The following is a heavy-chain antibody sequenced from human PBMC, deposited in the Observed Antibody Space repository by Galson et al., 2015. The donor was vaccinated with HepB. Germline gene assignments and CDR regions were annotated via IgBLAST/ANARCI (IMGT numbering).Heavy chain of an antibody. J-gene: IGHJ4*02. CDR2: VTPATGAT. V-gene: IGHV1-46*01. CDR3: ARERGAACYFDS. Sequence: SVKVSCKASGYDFSSYHMHWVRQAPGQGLEWMGIVTPATGATSYAQKFQGRVTLTGDTSTTTVYMELSNLISEDTALYYCARERGAACYFDSWGQGTLVAVSS. D-gene: IGHD3-10*01. CDR1: GYDFSSYH.